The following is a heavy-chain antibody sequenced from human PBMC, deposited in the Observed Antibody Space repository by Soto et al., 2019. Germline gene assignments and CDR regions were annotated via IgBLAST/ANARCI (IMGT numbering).Heavy chain of an antibody. CDR1: GGSVSSGSYY. CDR3: ARGGYSYGSEY. CDR2: IYYSGST. J-gene: IGHJ4*02. V-gene: IGHV4-61*01. Sequence: PSETLSLTCTVSGGSVSSGSYYWSWIRQAPGKGLEWIGYIYYSGSTNYNPSLKSRVTISVDTSKNQFSLKLSSVTAADTAVYYCARGGYSYGSEYWGQGTLVTVSS. D-gene: IGHD5-18*01.